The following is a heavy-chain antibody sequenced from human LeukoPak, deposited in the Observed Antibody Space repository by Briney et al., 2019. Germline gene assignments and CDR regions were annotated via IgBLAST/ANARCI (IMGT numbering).Heavy chain of an antibody. V-gene: IGHV4-39*01. D-gene: IGHD3-3*01. J-gene: IGHJ5*02. CDR3: ARRGRSTLRFLEWPWGFDP. CDR1: GGSISSSRFH. Sequence: PSETLSLTCTVSGGSISSSRFHWGWIRQPPGKGLEWIANIYYSGSTYYNPSLKSRVTLSVDTSKGQFSLKLNSVTAADTAVFYCARRGRSTLRFLEWPWGFDPWGQGTLVTVSS. CDR2: IYYSGST.